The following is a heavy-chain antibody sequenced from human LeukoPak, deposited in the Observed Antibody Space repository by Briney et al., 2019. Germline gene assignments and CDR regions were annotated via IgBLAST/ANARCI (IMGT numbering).Heavy chain of an antibody. CDR2: ISSNGGST. J-gene: IGHJ4*02. CDR3: ARWGYQLHLFDY. Sequence: GSLRLSCAASGFTFSSYAMHWVRPASGEGLENVSAISSNGGSTYYANSVKGRFTISRDNSKNTLYLQMGSLRAEDMAVYYCARWGYQLHLFDYWGQGTLVTVSS. D-gene: IGHD2-2*01. V-gene: IGHV3-64*01. CDR1: GFTFSSYA.